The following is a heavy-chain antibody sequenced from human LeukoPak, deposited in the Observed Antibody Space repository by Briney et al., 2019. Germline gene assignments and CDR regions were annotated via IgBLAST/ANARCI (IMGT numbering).Heavy chain of an antibody. J-gene: IGHJ3*02. V-gene: IGHV4-59*11. D-gene: IGHD4-17*01. CDR2: ISYIGST. CDR1: DDSFSSHY. Sequence: SEIRSLTCAVSDDSFSSHYWTWIRQPPGKGLEWIGYISYIGSTNYNPSLKSRVTISIDTSKNQFSMKLSSVTAADTAVYYCARDLVTVTKGFDIWGQGTMVSVSS. CDR3: ARDLVTVTKGFDI.